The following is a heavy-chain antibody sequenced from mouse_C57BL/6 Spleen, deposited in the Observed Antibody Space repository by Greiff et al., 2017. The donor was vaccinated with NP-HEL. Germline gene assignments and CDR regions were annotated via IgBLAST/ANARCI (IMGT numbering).Heavy chain of an antibody. D-gene: IGHD2-4*01. CDR1: GFSLTSYA. J-gene: IGHJ4*01. CDR3: ARPYYDYDGYYAMDY. CDR2: IWTGGGT. V-gene: IGHV2-9-1*01. Sequence: QVQLQQSGPGLVAPSQSLSITCTVSGFSLTSYAISWVRQPPGKGLEWLGVIWTGGGTNYNSALKSRLSISKDNSKSQVFLKMNSLQTDDTARYYCARPYYDYDGYYAMDYWGQGTSVTVSS.